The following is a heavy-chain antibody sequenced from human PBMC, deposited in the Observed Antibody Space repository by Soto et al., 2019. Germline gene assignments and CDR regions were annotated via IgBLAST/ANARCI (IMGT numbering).Heavy chain of an antibody. J-gene: IGHJ4*02. CDR1: GFTFSSYG. CDR3: AKGYSSSTFDY. CDR2: ISYDGSNK. D-gene: IGHD6-13*01. Sequence: QVQLVESGGGVVQPGRSLRLSCAASGFTFSSYGMHWVRQAPGKGLEWVAVISYDGSNKYYADSMKGRFTISRDNSKNTLYLQMNSLRAEDTAVYYCAKGYSSSTFDYWGQGTLVTVSS. V-gene: IGHV3-30*18.